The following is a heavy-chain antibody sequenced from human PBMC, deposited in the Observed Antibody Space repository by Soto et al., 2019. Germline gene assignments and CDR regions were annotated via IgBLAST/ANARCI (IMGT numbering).Heavy chain of an antibody. CDR3: AREGGIVAKIPFDY. CDR2: IYSSGST. Sequence: SETLSLTCSVSGGSVTNYYWSWIRQPAGKGLEWIGRIYSSGSTNYNPSLKSRVSMSVDTSNNQFSLKLKSVTAADTAVYYCAREGGIVAKIPFDYWGQGTLVTVSS. J-gene: IGHJ4*02. D-gene: IGHD5-12*01. V-gene: IGHV4-4*07. CDR1: GGSVTNYY.